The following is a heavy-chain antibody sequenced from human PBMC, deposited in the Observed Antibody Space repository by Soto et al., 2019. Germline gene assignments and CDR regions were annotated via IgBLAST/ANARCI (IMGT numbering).Heavy chain of an antibody. CDR2: ISGSGDST. D-gene: IGHD5-18*01. CDR3: ATGYSYAPFDP. Sequence: GGSLRLSCAASGFTFSSYAMSWVRQAPGKGLEWIAGISGSGDSTYYAASVKGRFTISRDNSKNTLYLQMNSLRAEDTAVYYGATGYSYAPFDPWGQGTLVTVSS. J-gene: IGHJ5*02. CDR1: GFTFSSYA. V-gene: IGHV3-23*01.